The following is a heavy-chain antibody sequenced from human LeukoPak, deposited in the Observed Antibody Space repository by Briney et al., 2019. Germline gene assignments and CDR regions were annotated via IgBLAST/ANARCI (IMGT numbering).Heavy chain of an antibody. CDR2: INPNSGGT. CDR1: GYTFTGHY. D-gene: IGHD2-15*01. V-gene: IGHV1-2*02. Sequence: GASVKVSCKASGYTFTGHYMHWVRQAPGQGLEWMGWINPNSGGTNYAQKFQGRVTMTRDTSTSTVYMELSSLRSEDTAVYYCARDHCSGGSCHGGHWGQGTLVTVSS. CDR3: ARDHCSGGSCHGGH. J-gene: IGHJ4*02.